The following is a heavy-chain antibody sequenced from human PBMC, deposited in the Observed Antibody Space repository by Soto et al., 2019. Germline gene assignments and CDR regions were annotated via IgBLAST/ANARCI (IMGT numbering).Heavy chain of an antibody. D-gene: IGHD6-19*01. Sequence: PGGSLRLSCAASGFTFSDYYMSWIRQAPGKGLEWVSYISSSGSTIYYADSVKGRFTISRDNAKNSLYLQTNSLRAEDTAVYYCAREWAVAGTRSFDYWGQGTLVTVSS. CDR1: GFTFSDYY. CDR2: ISSSGSTI. V-gene: IGHV3-11*01. CDR3: AREWAVAGTRSFDY. J-gene: IGHJ4*02.